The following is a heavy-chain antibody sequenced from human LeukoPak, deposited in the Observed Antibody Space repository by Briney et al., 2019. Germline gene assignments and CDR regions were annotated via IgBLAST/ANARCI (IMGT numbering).Heavy chain of an antibody. Sequence: GRSLRLSCAASGFTFSSYAMHWVRQAPGKGLEWVAVISYDGSNKYYADSVKGRFTISRDNSKNTLYLQMNSLRAEDTAVYYCASWGPAAYCSNGSCSWGQGTLVTVSS. CDR2: ISYDGSNK. CDR3: ASWGPAAYCSNGSCS. V-gene: IGHV3-30-3*01. CDR1: GFTFSSYA. J-gene: IGHJ5*02. D-gene: IGHD2-15*01.